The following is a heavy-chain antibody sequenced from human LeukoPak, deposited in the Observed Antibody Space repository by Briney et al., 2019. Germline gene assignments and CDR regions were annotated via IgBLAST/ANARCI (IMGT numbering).Heavy chain of an antibody. D-gene: IGHD3-3*02. CDR1: GVTFSSYW. Sequence: GSLRLSCAASGVTFSSYWVHWVRQAPGKGLVWVLRVNSDESITTYADSVNGRFTISRDNAKNTLYLQMKSLRAEDTAVYYCARGHLPTPRSAMDVWGQGTTVTVSS. CDR3: ARGHLPTPRSAMDV. V-gene: IGHV3-74*01. CDR2: VNSDESIT. J-gene: IGHJ6*02.